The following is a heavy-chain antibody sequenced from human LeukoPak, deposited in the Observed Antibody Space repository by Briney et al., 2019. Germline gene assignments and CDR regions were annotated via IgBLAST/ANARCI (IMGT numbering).Heavy chain of an antibody. J-gene: IGHJ4*02. CDR3: ARVTLTGYYAFDY. CDR2: ISSTSSYI. V-gene: IGHV3-21*01. D-gene: IGHD3-9*01. CDR1: GFTFSSYN. Sequence: GGSLRLSCAASGFTFSSYNMNWVRQAPGKGLEWVSSISSTSSYINYADSVKGRFTISRDKAKNSLYLQMNSLRAEDTAVYYCARVTLTGYYAFDYWGQGTLVAVSS.